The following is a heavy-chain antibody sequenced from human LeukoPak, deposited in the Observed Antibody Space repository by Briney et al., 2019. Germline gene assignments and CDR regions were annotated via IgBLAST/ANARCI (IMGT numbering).Heavy chain of an antibody. CDR1: GYTFTSYY. CDR2: INPSGGST. J-gene: IGHJ6*03. D-gene: IGHD3-10*01. Sequence: ASVKVSCKASGYTFTSYYMHWVRQAPGQGLEWMGIINPSGGSTSYAQKLQGRVTMTTDTSTSTAYMELRSLRSDDTAVYCCARGLWFGHMDVWGKGTTVTISS. V-gene: IGHV1-46*01. CDR3: ARGLWFGHMDV.